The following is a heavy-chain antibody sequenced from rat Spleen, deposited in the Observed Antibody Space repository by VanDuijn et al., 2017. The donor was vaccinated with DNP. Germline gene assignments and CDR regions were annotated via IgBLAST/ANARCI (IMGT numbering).Heavy chain of an antibody. J-gene: IGHJ1*01. CDR3: ARNWYLDF. V-gene: IGHV2-16*01. CDR1: GFSLTNYG. CDR2: IWSGGGT. Sequence: QVQLKESGPSLVQPSQTLSLTCTVSGFSLTNYGVSWVRQAPGKGLQWIGEIWSGGGTDYNSALRSRLSISRDTSKSQVILKVNSLQTEDTAIYFCARNWYLDFRGPGTRVTVSS.